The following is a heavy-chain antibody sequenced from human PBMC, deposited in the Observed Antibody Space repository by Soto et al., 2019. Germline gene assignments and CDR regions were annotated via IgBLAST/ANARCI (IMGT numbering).Heavy chain of an antibody. D-gene: IGHD3-3*01. V-gene: IGHV1-46*01. CDR1: GYTFTSHY. Sequence: ASVKVSCKASGYTFTSHYMHWVRQAPGQGLEWMGIINPSGGSTSYAQKFQGRVTMTRDTSTSTVYMELSSLRSEDTAVYYCARDPTIENKYYDFWSGYSGMDVWGQGTKVTVYS. CDR3: ARDPTIENKYYDFWSGYSGMDV. CDR2: INPSGGST. J-gene: IGHJ6*02.